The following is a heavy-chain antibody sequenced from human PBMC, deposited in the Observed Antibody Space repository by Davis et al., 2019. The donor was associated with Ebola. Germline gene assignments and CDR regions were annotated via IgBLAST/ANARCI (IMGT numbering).Heavy chain of an antibody. CDR1: GGSISSYY. V-gene: IGHV4-59*01. CDR2: IYYSGST. Sequence: SETLSLTCTVSGGSISSYYWSWIRQPPGKGLEWIGYIYYSGSTNYNPSLKSRFTISVDTSKNQFSLKLSSVTAADTAVYYCARDSSSWFNWFDPWGQGTLVTVSS. CDR3: ARDSSSWFNWFDP. J-gene: IGHJ5*02. D-gene: IGHD6-13*01.